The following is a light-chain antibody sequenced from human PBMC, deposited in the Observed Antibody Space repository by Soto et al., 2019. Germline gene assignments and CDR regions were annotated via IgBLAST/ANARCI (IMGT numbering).Light chain of an antibody. CDR3: QPYGSAPRT. CDR1: QSVSSAY. J-gene: IGKJ1*01. V-gene: IGKV3-20*01. CDR2: GAS. Sequence: EIVLTQSPGTLSLSPGERATLSCRASQSVSSAYLAWHQQKPGQAPRLLIYGASSRATGIPDRFSGSGSGQDFTLTISRLEPEDVAVYYCQPYGSAPRTFGQGTKVEIK.